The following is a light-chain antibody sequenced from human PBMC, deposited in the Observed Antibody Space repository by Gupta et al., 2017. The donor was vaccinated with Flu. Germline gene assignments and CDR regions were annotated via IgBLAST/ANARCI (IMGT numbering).Light chain of an antibody. CDR2: KTS. CDR3: QQDNSYPWT. J-gene: IGKJ1*01. Sequence: IQLTQSPSTLSASVGDRITITCRASQTITSWLAWYQQKPGKAPNLLIYKTSTLQSGVPSRFSGSGSGTEFTLTISSLQPDDFATYYCQQDNSYPWTFGQGTKVEI. CDR1: QTITSW. V-gene: IGKV1-5*03.